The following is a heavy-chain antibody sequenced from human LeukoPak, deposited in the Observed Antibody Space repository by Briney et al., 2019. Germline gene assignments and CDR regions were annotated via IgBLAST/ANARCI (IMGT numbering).Heavy chain of an antibody. D-gene: IGHD3-22*01. Sequence: PSQTLSLTCTVSGGSITSGTYYWSWIRQPAGKGLEWIGRIYPSGTTNYNRSLKSRVTMSIDTSKNQFSLKLSSVTAADTAVYYCARDRYYYDSSGYLFDYWGQGTLVTVSS. CDR2: IYPSGTT. CDR1: GGSITSGTYY. V-gene: IGHV4-61*02. J-gene: IGHJ4*02. CDR3: ARDRYYYDSSGYLFDY.